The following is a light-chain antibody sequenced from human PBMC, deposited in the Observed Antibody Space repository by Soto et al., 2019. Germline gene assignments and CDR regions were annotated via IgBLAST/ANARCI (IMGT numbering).Light chain of an antibody. J-gene: IGKJ4*01. V-gene: IGKV3-15*01. CDR3: QQYNNWPLT. Sequence: EIVMTQSPATLSVSPGERATLSCSASPSVSSNLAWYQQKPGQAPRLLIYGASTRATGIPARFSGSGSGTEFTLTISSLQSEDFAVYYCQQYNNWPLTFGGGTKVEIK. CDR2: GAS. CDR1: PSVSSN.